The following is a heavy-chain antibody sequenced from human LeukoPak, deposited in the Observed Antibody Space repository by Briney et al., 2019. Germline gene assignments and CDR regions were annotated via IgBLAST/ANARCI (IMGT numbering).Heavy chain of an antibody. CDR2: ISSSSSYI. CDR3: AELGITMIGGV. CDR1: GFTLSSYS. Sequence: GGSLRLSCAASGFTLSSYSMNWVRQAPGKGLAWVASISSSSSYISYADSVKGRFSISRDNAKNSLYLQMNSLRAEDTAVYYCAELGITMIGGVWGKGTTVTISS. V-gene: IGHV3-21*01. J-gene: IGHJ6*04. D-gene: IGHD3-10*02.